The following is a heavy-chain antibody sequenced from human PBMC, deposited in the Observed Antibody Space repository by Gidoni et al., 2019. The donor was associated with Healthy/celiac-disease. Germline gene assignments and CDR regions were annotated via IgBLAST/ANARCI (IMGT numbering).Heavy chain of an antibody. V-gene: IGHV3-23*01. Sequence: EVQLLESGGGLVQPGGSLRLSCAASGFTFSSYAMRWVRQAPGKGLEWVAAISGSGVSTYYADSVKGRFTISRDNSKNTLYLQMNSLRAEDTAVYYCAKRGHIRETRYYFDYWGQGTLVTVSS. D-gene: IGHD2-2*02. J-gene: IGHJ4*02. CDR3: AKRGHIRETRYYFDY. CDR2: ISGSGVST. CDR1: GFTFSSYA.